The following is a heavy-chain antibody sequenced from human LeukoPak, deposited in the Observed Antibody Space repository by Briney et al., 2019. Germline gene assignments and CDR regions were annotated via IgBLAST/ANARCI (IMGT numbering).Heavy chain of an antibody. CDR2: IYYSGST. CDR3: ARDQPVGATEESYYYYGMDV. Sequence: PSETLSLTCTVSGGSISSYYWSWLRQPPGKGLEWIGYIYYSGSTNYNPSLKSRVTISVDTSKNQFSLKLSSVTAADTAVYYCARDQPVGATEESYYYYGMDVWGQGTTVTVSS. J-gene: IGHJ6*02. V-gene: IGHV4-59*01. CDR1: GGSISSYY. D-gene: IGHD1-26*01.